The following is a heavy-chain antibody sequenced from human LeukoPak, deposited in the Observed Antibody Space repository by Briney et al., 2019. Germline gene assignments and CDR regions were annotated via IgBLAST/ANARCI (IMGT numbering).Heavy chain of an antibody. J-gene: IGHJ4*02. CDR1: GFTFSSYA. D-gene: IGHD4-11*01. CDR3: ARGRMTTVTTPTYYFDY. CDR2: ISYDGSNK. V-gene: IGHV3-30*01. Sequence: GGSLRLSCAASGFTFSSYAMYWVRQAPGKGLEWVAVISYDGSNKYYADSVKGRFTISRDNSKNTLYLQMNSLRAEDTAVYYCARGRMTTVTTPTYYFDYWGQGTLVTVSS.